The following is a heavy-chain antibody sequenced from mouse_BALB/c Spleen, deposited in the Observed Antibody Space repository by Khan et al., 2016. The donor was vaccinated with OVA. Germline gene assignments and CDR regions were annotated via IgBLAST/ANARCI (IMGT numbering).Heavy chain of an antibody. CDR3: ARQPYYHYYLMDY. J-gene: IGHJ4*01. D-gene: IGHD2-10*01. V-gene: IGHV2-6-1*01. CDR1: GFSLTNYG. CDR2: IWSDGTT. Sequence: QMQLEESGPGLVAPSQSLSITCTISGFSLTNYGIHWVRQPPGKGLEWLVLIWSDGTTTYNSALKSRLSISKDNSKSHVFLKMNSLQTDDTAMYYSARQPYYHYYLMDYWGQGTSVTVSS.